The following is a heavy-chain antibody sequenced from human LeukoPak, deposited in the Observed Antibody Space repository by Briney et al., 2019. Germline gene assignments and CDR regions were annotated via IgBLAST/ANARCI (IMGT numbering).Heavy chain of an antibody. Sequence: GGSLRLSCAASGFTVSSNYMSWVRQAPGKGLEWVSSISESGSTYYADSVKGRFTISRDNSKNTLYLQMNSLRAEDTAVYYCAKGGISSRPGLDYWAQGTLVTVSS. CDR1: GFTVSSNY. CDR2: ISESGST. J-gene: IGHJ4*02. D-gene: IGHD6-6*01. CDR3: AKGGISSRPGLDY. V-gene: IGHV3-53*01.